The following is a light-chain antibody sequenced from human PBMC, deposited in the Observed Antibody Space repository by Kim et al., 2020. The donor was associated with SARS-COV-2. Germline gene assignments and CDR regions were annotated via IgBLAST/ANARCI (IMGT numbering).Light chain of an antibody. CDR1: QDIKND. Sequence: ASVGDRVTIPCRASQDIKNDLGWYQQKPGKAPKGLIFGASSLRGGVPSRFSGSGFGTEFTLTISSLQPEDFATYYCQQFNSYPLTFGGGTKVDIK. V-gene: IGKV1-17*01. CDR3: QQFNSYPLT. CDR2: GAS. J-gene: IGKJ4*01.